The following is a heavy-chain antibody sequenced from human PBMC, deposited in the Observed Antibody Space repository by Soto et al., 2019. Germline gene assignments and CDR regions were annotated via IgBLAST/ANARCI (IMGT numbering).Heavy chain of an antibody. CDR2: ISSNGGST. Sequence: GGSLRLSCSASGFTFSSYAMHWVRQAPGKGLEYVSAISSNGGSTYYADSVKGRFTISRDNSKNTLYLQMSSLRAEDTAVYYCVKDGTYYGSGSHYDAFDIWGKGTMVTV. V-gene: IGHV3-64D*06. CDR1: GFTFSSYA. J-gene: IGHJ3*02. CDR3: VKDGTYYGSGSHYDAFDI. D-gene: IGHD3-10*01.